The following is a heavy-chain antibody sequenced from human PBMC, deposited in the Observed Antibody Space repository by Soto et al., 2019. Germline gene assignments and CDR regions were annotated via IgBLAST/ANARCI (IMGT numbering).Heavy chain of an antibody. CDR1: GDSVTSDTYY. D-gene: IGHD2-2*01. CDR2: IHDRGST. CDR3: ARVNYCSSASCYWLAL. Sequence: PSETLSLTCSVSGDSVTSDTYYWSWIRQPPGRGLEWMGYIHDRGSTNYNPSLKSRVTISVDTSKNQFSLKLNSVTAADPRVYYRARVNYCSSASCYWLALWGQGTLVTVSS. J-gene: IGHJ4*02. V-gene: IGHV4-61*01.